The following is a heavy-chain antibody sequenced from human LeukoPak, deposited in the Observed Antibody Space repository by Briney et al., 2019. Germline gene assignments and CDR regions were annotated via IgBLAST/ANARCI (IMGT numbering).Heavy chain of an antibody. D-gene: IGHD2-2*01. Sequence: GRSLRLSCAASGFTFSSYAMHWVRQAPGKGLEWVAVISYDGSNKYYADSVKGRFTISRDNSKNTLYLQMNSLRAEDTAVYYCAKAYAWRAFDIWGQGTMVTVSS. J-gene: IGHJ3*02. V-gene: IGHV3-30*04. CDR1: GFTFSSYA. CDR3: AKAYAWRAFDI. CDR2: ISYDGSNK.